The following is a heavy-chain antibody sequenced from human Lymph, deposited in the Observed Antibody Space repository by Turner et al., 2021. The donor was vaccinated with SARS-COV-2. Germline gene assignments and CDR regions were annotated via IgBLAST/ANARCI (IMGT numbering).Heavy chain of an antibody. CDR2: FDPEDGEI. CDR1: GSTLTELS. D-gene: IGHD2-15*01. Sequence: QVQLVQSGAEVKKPGASVKVSCKVSGSTLTELSMHWVRQAPGKGLEWMGGFDPEDGEIIYAQKFQGRVTMTEDTSTDTAYMELSSLRSEDTAVYYCATVLCTGSSCYYYGMDVWGQGTTVTVSS. J-gene: IGHJ6*02. V-gene: IGHV1-24*01. CDR3: ATVLCTGSSCYYYGMDV.